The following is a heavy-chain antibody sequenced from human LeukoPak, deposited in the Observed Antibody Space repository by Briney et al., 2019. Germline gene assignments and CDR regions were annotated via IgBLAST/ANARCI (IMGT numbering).Heavy chain of an antibody. D-gene: IGHD6-6*01. V-gene: IGHV4-39*07. CDR1: GGSIRSSIYY. CDR2: IHYSGNT. Sequence: PSETLSLTCTVSGGSIRSSIYYWGWIRQPPGKGLEWIANIHYSGNTYYSPSFRGQVIISADKSISTAYLQWSSLKASDTAMYYCARSEYSGSSTEDYWGQRTLVTVSS. J-gene: IGHJ4*02. CDR3: ARSEYSGSSTEDY.